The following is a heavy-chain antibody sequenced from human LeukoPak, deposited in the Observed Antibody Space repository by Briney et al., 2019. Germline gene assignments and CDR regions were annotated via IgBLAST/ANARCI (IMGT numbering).Heavy chain of an antibody. CDR1: VYTVTRYY. Sequence: ASVNVSCKASVYTVTRYYMHWVRQAAGQGREWMGWINPNSGGTNYSQTLQGRVTMTRDTSISTAYMDLSRLRSDDTAVYYCARSIQLWSYFDYWGQGTLVTVSS. D-gene: IGHD5-18*01. J-gene: IGHJ4*02. CDR3: ARSIQLWSYFDY. CDR2: INPNSGGT. V-gene: IGHV1-2*02.